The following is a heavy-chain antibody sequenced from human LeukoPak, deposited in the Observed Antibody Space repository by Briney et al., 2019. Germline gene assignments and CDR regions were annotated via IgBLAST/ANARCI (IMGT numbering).Heavy chain of an antibody. J-gene: IGHJ6*03. Sequence: GESLKISCKGSGYSFTSYWIGWVRQMPGKGLEWMGIIYPGDSDTRYSPSFQGQVTISADKSISTAYLQWSSLKASDTAMYYCARHLFFRTARPRGDYYYMDVWGKGTTVTVSS. CDR2: IYPGDSDT. D-gene: IGHD6-6*01. CDR3: ARHLFFRTARPRGDYYYMDV. V-gene: IGHV5-51*01. CDR1: GYSFTSYW.